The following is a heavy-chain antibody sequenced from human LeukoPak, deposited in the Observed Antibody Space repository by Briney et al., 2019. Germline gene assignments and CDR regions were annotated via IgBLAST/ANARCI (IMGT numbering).Heavy chain of an antibody. CDR3: ARVPHTTSSIDY. D-gene: IGHD6-6*01. V-gene: IGHV4-34*01. CDR2: INHRGST. CDR1: GGSFTDYY. Sequence: KPSETLSPTCAVYGGSFTDYYWSWIRQPPGKGLEWIGEINHRGSTNYNSSLKSRVTISVDRSKNQFSLKLNSVTAADTAVYFCARVPHTTSSIDYWGQGAPVTVSS. J-gene: IGHJ4*02.